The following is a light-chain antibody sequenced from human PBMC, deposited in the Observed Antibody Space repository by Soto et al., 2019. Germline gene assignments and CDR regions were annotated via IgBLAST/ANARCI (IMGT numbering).Light chain of an antibody. CDR1: QNVSIY. J-gene: IGKJ4*01. CDR3: QQRYSWPPLT. Sequence: EVVLTQSPATQSLSPGERATLSRRDSQNVSIYLAWYQQKPGQVPRLLIYDATNRAAGIPPRFSGSGSATDFTLTISSLEPEDFAVYYCQQRYSWPPLTFGGGTKVEIK. V-gene: IGKV3-11*01. CDR2: DAT.